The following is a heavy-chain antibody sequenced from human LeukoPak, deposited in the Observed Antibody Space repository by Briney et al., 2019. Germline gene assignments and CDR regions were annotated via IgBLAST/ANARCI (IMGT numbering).Heavy chain of an antibody. J-gene: IGHJ5*01. Sequence: SGTLSLTCTVSGGSISSSSYFWGWIRQPPGKGLEWLGTIYYSGSNYCNPSLKSRLTISVDTSKNQFSLILSSVTAADTAVYYCARQMSGWFDSWGQGTLVTVSS. CDR1: GGSISSSSYF. V-gene: IGHV4-39*01. CDR3: ARQMSGWFDS. D-gene: IGHD3-10*01. CDR2: IYYSGSN.